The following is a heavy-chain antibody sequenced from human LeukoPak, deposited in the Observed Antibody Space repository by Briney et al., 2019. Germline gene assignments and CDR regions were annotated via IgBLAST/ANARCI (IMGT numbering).Heavy chain of an antibody. J-gene: IGHJ6*04. Sequence: GGSLRLSCAASGFTFSSYGMSWVRQAPGKGLEWVSAISGSGGSTYYADSVKGRFTISRDNAKNSLYLQMNSLRAEDAAVYYCAELGITMIGGVWGKGTTVTVSS. V-gene: IGHV3-23*01. CDR1: GFTFSSYG. CDR2: ISGSGGST. CDR3: AELGITMIGGV. D-gene: IGHD3-10*02.